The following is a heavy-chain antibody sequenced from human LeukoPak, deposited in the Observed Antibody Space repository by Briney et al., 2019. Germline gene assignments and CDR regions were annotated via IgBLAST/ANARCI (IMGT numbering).Heavy chain of an antibody. V-gene: IGHV3-30*18. J-gene: IGHJ4*02. Sequence: GGSLRLSCAASGFTFSSYGMHWVRQAPGNGLEWVAVISYDGSNKYYADSVKGRFTISRDNSKNTLYLQMNSLRAEDTAVYYCAKDRGWRSVVYYFDYWGQGTLVTVSS. CDR1: GFTFSSYG. CDR3: AKDRGWRSVVYYFDY. CDR2: ISYDGSNK. D-gene: IGHD3-10*01.